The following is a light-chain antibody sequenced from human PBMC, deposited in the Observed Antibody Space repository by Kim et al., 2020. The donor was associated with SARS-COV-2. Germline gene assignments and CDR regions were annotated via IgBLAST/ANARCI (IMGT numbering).Light chain of an antibody. CDR3: GSWDDSLDGPV. CDR2: TNN. V-gene: IGLV1-47*01. J-gene: IGLJ7*01. Sequence: QSVLTQAPSASGTPGQSVTIYCSGSSSNIGNNFVYWYQQLPGTAPKVLIHTNNKRPSGVSDRFSGFKSVTSASLSISGRRSEDEADYYCGSWDDSLDGPVFGGGTQLTVL. CDR1: SSNIGNNF.